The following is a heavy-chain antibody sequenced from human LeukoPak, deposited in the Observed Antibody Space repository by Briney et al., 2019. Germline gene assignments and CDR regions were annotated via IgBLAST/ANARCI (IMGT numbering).Heavy chain of an antibody. D-gene: IGHD1-26*01. V-gene: IGHV1-18*01. CDR1: GYTFISYG. Sequence: ASVKVSSKASGYTFISYGISWVRQAPGQGLEWKGWISAYNGNTNYAQKFQGRVTMTTDTSTSTAYMELRSLRSDDTAVYYCARGEVGGSYGIAFDYWGQGTLVTVSS. CDR3: ARGEVGGSYGIAFDY. J-gene: IGHJ4*02. CDR2: ISAYNGNT.